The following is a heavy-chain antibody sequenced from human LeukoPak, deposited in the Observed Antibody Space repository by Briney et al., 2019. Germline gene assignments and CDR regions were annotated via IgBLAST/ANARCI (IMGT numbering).Heavy chain of an antibody. D-gene: IGHD6-19*01. J-gene: IGHJ3*02. Sequence: GGSLRLSCAASGFTFSSYGMSWVRQAPGKGLEWVSAISGSGGSTYYADSVKGRFTISRDNSKNTLYLQMNSLRAEDTAVYYCAKCRRSGCDAFDIWGQGTMVTVSS. CDR2: ISGSGGST. CDR1: GFTFSSYG. V-gene: IGHV3-23*01. CDR3: AKCRRSGCDAFDI.